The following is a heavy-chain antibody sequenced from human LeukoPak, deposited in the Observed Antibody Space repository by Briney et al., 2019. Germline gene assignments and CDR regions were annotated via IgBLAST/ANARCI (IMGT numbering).Heavy chain of an antibody. CDR2: IYHGDSDT. J-gene: IGHJ3*02. V-gene: IGHV5-51*07. CDR1: GYSFTNYW. D-gene: IGHD1-26*01. CDR3: ARSGSLGTFDI. Sequence: GESLKISCKGSGYSFTNYWIGWVHQMPGKGLEWMGIIYHGDSDTRYSPSFQGQVTISADKSISTAYLQWSSLRASETAMYYCARSGSLGTFDIWGQGTLVTVSS.